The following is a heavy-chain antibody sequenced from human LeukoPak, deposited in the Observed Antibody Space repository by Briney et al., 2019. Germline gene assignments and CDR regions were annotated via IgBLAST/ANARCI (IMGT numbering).Heavy chain of an antibody. D-gene: IGHD6-13*01. Sequence: SVKVSCKASGGTFSSYAISWVRQAPGQGLEWMGRIIPIFGIANYAQKFQGRVTITADKSTSTAYMELSSLRSEDTAVYYCARYSSSWYFLDYWGQGTLVTVSS. CDR3: ARYSSSWYFLDY. J-gene: IGHJ4*02. CDR2: IIPIFGIA. CDR1: GGTFSSYA. V-gene: IGHV1-69*04.